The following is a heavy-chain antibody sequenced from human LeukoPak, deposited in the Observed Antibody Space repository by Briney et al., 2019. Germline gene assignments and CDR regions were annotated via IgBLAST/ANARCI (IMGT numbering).Heavy chain of an antibody. J-gene: IGHJ4*02. Sequence: PGGSLRLSCAASGFTFSDYYMSWIRQAPGKGLEWVSYISSSGSTIYYADSVKGRSTISRDNAKNSLYLQMSSLRAEDTAVYYCARDTGGDYVWGSYRYYFDYWGQGTLVTVSS. CDR3: ARDTGGDYVWGSYRYYFDY. CDR2: ISSSGSTI. V-gene: IGHV3-11*01. CDR1: GFTFSDYY. D-gene: IGHD3-16*02.